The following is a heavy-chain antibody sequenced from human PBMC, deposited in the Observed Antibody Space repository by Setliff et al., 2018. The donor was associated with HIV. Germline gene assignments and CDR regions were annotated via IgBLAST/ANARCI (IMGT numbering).Heavy chain of an antibody. V-gene: IGHV4-59*01. CDR1: GDSISNYY. CDR3: ARGRHYYDSSGYYFDF. J-gene: IGHJ4*02. Sequence: SETLSLTCTVSGDSISNYYWSWIRQPPGKGLEYIGYISYSGSTNYKPSLKSRVTISVDTSKNQFSLKLTSVTAADTAIYYCARGRHYYDSSGYYFDFWGQGTLVTVS. D-gene: IGHD3-22*01. CDR2: ISYSGST.